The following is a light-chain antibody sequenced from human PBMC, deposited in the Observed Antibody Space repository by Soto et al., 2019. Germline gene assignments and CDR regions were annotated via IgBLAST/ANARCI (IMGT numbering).Light chain of an antibody. CDR2: RNN. V-gene: IGLV1-47*01. CDR1: SFNSGSNY. CDR3: AAWDDSLSGVL. Sequence: QSVLTQPPSASGAPGQRVTISCSGSSFNSGSNYVYWYPQLPGTAPKLLISRNNQRRSGVPDRFSGSKSGTSVSLAISGLRSEDEANYYCAAWDDSLSGVLFGGGTKLTVL. J-gene: IGLJ2*01.